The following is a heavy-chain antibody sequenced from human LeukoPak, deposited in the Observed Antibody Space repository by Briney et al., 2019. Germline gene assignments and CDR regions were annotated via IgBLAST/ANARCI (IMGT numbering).Heavy chain of an antibody. CDR2: ISGSGGST. CDR1: GFTFSSYA. V-gene: IGHV3-23*01. Sequence: GGSLRLSCAASGFTFSSYAMSWVRQAPGKGLEWVSAISGSGGSTYYADSVKGRFTISRDNSKNTLYLQMNSRRAEDTAVYYCAKDQTMIVAFDYWGQGTLVTVSS. D-gene: IGHD3-22*01. J-gene: IGHJ4*02. CDR3: AKDQTMIVAFDY.